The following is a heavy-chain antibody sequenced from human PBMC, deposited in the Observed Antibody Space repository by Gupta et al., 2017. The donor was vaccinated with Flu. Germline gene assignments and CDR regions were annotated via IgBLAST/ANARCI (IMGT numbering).Heavy chain of an antibody. CDR1: GFTITAYY. CDR2: INPNSGGT. Sequence: QVQLVQSGAEVKKPGVSVRLSCKASGFTITAYYIHWVRQAPGQGLEWMGWINPNSGGTNFARDFHGRVTVTRETSINTVHMELRGLTSDDTAVYYCARRYASGWATCDYWGQGSLVSVSS. J-gene: IGHJ4*02. D-gene: IGHD6-19*01. V-gene: IGHV1-2*02. CDR3: ARRYASGWATCDY.